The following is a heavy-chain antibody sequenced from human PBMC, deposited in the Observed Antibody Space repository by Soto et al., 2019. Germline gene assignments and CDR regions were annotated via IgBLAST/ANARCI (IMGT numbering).Heavy chain of an antibody. Sequence: SETLSLTCTVSGGSVSSGSYYWSWIRQPPGKGLEWIGSIYYSGSTYYNPSLKSRVTISVDTSKNQFSLKLSSVTAADTAVYYCIRELLYRARYYYYMDVWGKGTTVTVSS. CDR3: IRELLYRARYYYYMDV. J-gene: IGHJ6*03. CDR2: IYYSGST. V-gene: IGHV4-39*01. D-gene: IGHD3-10*01. CDR1: GGSVSSGSYY.